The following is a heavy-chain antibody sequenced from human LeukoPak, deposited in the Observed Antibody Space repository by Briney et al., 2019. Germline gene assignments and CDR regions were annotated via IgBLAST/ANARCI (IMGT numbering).Heavy chain of an antibody. Sequence: ASVKVSCKAPEYTFTSYAMHWVRQPPGQRLEWMGGINAGNGNIKYSQKFQGRITITRDTSASTAYMELSSLRSEDTAVYYCARSGITVTTMDNWWFGDWFDPWGQGTLVTVSS. V-gene: IGHV1-3*01. J-gene: IGHJ5*02. CDR1: EYTFTSYA. CDR2: INAGNGNI. CDR3: ARSGITVTTMDNWWFGDWFDP. D-gene: IGHD4-17*01.